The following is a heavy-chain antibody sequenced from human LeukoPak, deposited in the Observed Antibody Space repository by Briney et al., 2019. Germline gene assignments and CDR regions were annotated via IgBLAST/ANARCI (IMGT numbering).Heavy chain of an antibody. CDR2: IWYDGSNK. CDR3: ARVLSQFYYYYGMDV. D-gene: IGHD5-24*01. CDR1: GFTFSSYG. Sequence: GGSLRLSCAASGFTFSSYGMHWVRQAPGKGLEWVAVIWYDGSNKYYADSVKGRFTISRDNSKNTLYLQMNSLRAEDTAVYYCARVLSQFYYYYGMDVWGQGTTVTVSS. J-gene: IGHJ6*02. V-gene: IGHV3-33*01.